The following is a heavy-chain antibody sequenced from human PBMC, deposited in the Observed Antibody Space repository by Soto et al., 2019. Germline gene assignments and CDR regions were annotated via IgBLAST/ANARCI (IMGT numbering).Heavy chain of an antibody. D-gene: IGHD3-10*01. J-gene: IGHJ2*01. V-gene: IGHV3-13*04. CDR2: IGTTGDT. Sequence: EVQLVESGGGLVQPGGSLRLSCAASGFTFSTYDMHWVRQVTGKGREWVSAIGTTGDTYYPGSVKGRFTISRDDAKNSLYLQMTSLGAGDMAVYYCARVATYGSGRGPDWYFDLWGRGTVVTVSS. CDR1: GFTFSTYD. CDR3: ARVATYGSGRGPDWYFDL.